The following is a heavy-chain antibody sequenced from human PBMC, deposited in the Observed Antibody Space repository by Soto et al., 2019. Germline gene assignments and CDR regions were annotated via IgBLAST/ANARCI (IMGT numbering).Heavy chain of an antibody. CDR3: ARAEGSLTPDY. CDR1: GYSISSGYY. Sequence: SETLSLTCSLSGYSISSGYYWGWLRQPPEKGLEWIATIFHSGSTYYNPSLKSRLTLSVDTSKNQFSLKLTSVTAADTAIYYCARAEGSLTPDYWGQGTLVTVSS. J-gene: IGHJ4*02. V-gene: IGHV4-38-2*02. CDR2: IFHSGST.